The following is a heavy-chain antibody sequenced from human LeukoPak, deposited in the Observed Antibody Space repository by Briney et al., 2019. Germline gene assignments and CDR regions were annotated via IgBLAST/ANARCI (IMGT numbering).Heavy chain of an antibody. CDR3: AKSSPILRYFDWLSGMDY. CDR2: ISFDGSDK. CDR1: GFTFSSYG. D-gene: IGHD3-9*01. V-gene: IGHV3-30*18. J-gene: IGHJ4*02. Sequence: PGGSLRLSCAASGFTFSSYGMHWVRQAPGKGLERAAVISFDGSDKYFADSVRGRFTISRDNSKNTLYLQMNSLRAEDTAVYYCAKSSPILRYFDWLSGMDYWGQGTLVTVSS.